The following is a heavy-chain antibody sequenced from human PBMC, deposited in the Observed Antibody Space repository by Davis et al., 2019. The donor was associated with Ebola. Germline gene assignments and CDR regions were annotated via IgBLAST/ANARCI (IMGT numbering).Heavy chain of an antibody. CDR1: GYTFTGYY. D-gene: IGHD2-15*01. Sequence: AASVKVSCKASGYTFTGYYMHWVRQAPGQGLEWMGWINPNSGGTNYAQKFQGWVTMTRDTSISTAYMELSRLRSDDTAVYYCARGGYCSGGSCYIDWFDPWGQGTLVTVSS. J-gene: IGHJ5*02. CDR3: ARGGYCSGGSCYIDWFDP. CDR2: INPNSGGT. V-gene: IGHV1-2*04.